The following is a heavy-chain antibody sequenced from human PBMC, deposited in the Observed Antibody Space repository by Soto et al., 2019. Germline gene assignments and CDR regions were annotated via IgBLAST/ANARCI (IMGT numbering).Heavy chain of an antibody. CDR2: IWYDGSNK. CDR1: GFTFSSYG. V-gene: IGHV3-33*01. J-gene: IGHJ4*02. CDR3: ARDGGLVVVSADFDY. D-gene: IGHD2-15*01. Sequence: QVQLVESGGGVVQPGRSLRLSCAASGFTFSSYGMHWVRQAPGKGLEWVAVIWYDGSNKYYADSVKGLFTISRDNSKNALYLQMNSLRAEDTAVYYCARDGGLVVVSADFDYWGQGTLVPVSS.